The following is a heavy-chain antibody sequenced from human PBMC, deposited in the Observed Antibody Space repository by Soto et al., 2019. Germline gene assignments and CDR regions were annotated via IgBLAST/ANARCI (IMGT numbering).Heavy chain of an antibody. V-gene: IGHV3-30*18. J-gene: IGHJ5*01. CDR3: AKGGCSSSSCSFDS. D-gene: IGHD2-2*01. CDR1: RFSFSNFG. Sequence: QEQLVESGGGVVQPGMSLRLSCVASRFSFSNFGMHWVRQAPGKGLEWVAALSFDGSNENYADGVRGRFTISRDNSKNTLYLHMNSLRSDDTAMYYCAKGGCSSSSCSFDSWGQGTLVTV. CDR2: LSFDGSNE.